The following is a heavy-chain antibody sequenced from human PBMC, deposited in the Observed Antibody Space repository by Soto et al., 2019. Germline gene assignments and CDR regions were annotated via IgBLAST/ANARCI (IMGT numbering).Heavy chain of an antibody. CDR2: IYYSGST. D-gene: IGHD4-17*01. CDR3: TRVGGYYGDYPNFDY. Sequence: SETLSLTCSLSGSSIRPYYWSWIRQPPGKGLEWIGNIYYSGSTNYSPSLRSRVIMSVASSRNQLSLRLNSVTAADTAVYYCTRVGGYYGDYPNFDYWGQGALVTVSS. V-gene: IGHV4-59*01. J-gene: IGHJ4*02. CDR1: GSSIRPYY.